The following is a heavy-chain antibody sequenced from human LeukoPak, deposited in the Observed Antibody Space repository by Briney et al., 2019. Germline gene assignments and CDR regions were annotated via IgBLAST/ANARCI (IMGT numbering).Heavy chain of an antibody. CDR3: ARVLYTSGWFDY. CDR1: GASTSISNYF. CDR2: IYYSGSA. V-gene: IGHV4-39*01. Sequence: SETLSLTCTVSGASTSISNYFWAWIRQSPGKGLEWIGTIYYSGSADYSPSLKSRVTISIDTSNNQFSLSLNSVTAADTAVFYCARVLYTSGWFDYWGQGTLVTVSS. J-gene: IGHJ4*02. D-gene: IGHD6-19*01.